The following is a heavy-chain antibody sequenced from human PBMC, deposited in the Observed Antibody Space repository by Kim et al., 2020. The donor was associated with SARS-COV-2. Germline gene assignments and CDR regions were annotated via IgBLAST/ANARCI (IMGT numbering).Heavy chain of an antibody. Sequence: GGSLRLSCEASAFSFSDSYINWIRRTPEKGLEWLSYISHTSRTIYYADSVRGRFTISRDNAKRSAFLQMDNLRIEDTGTYYCAGRVWDGHGYPLFDFWGQGTLIPVSS. CDR3: AGRVWDGHGYPLFDF. CDR1: AFSFSDSY. D-gene: IGHD3-22*01. V-gene: IGHV3-11*01. CDR2: ISHTSRTI. J-gene: IGHJ4*02.